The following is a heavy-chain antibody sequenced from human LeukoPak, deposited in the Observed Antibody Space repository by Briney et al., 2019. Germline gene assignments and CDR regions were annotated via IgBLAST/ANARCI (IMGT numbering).Heavy chain of an antibody. CDR2: LYSGGAT. CDR1: GLIVSSNH. V-gene: IGHV3-66*01. J-gene: IGHJ6*02. CDR3: ARDGGVTNGMDV. D-gene: IGHD3-16*01. Sequence: GGSLRLSCAVSGLIVSSNHMNWVRQAPGKGLEWVSVLYSGGATYYTDSVKGRFTISRDNSKNTVYLQINSLRVEDTAVYYCARDGGVTNGMDVWGQGTMVTVSS.